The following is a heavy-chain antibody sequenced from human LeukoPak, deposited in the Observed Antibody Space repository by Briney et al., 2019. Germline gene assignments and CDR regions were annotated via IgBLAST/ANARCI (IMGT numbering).Heavy chain of an antibody. CDR2: IYYSGST. D-gene: IGHD6-13*01. V-gene: IGHV4-59*01. Sequence: SETLSLTCTVSGGSISSYYWSWIRQPPGKGLEWIGYIYYSGSTNYNPPLKSRVTISVDTSKNQFSLKLSSVTAADTAVYYCASIAAAGTYYYYGMDVWGQGTTVTVSS. CDR3: ASIAAAGTYYYYGMDV. CDR1: GGSISSYY. J-gene: IGHJ6*02.